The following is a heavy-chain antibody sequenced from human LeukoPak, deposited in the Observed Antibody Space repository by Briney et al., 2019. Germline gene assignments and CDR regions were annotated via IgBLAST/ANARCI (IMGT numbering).Heavy chain of an antibody. CDR1: GGSISSSY. V-gene: IGHV4-59*01. CDR3: ARERGRY. Sequence: SETLSLTCTVSGGSISSSYWIWIRQPPGKGLEWIGYIYYTGTINYNPSLKSRVTMSIDTSKNQFSLKLSSVTAADTAVYYCARERGRYWGQGTLVTVSS. CDR2: IYYTGTI. J-gene: IGHJ4*02.